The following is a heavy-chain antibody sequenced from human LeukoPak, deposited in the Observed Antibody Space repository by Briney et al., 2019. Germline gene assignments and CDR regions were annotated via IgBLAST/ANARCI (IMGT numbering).Heavy chain of an antibody. V-gene: IGHV4-34*01. Sequence: KPSETLSLTCTVSGGSISSYYWSWIRQPPGKGLEWIGEINHSGSTNYNPSLKSRVTISVDTSKNQFSLKLSSVTAADTAVYYCARPRSSSWYGNWFDPWGQGTLVTVSS. CDR3: ARPRSSSWYGNWFDP. D-gene: IGHD6-13*01. CDR2: INHSGST. CDR1: GGSISSYY. J-gene: IGHJ5*02.